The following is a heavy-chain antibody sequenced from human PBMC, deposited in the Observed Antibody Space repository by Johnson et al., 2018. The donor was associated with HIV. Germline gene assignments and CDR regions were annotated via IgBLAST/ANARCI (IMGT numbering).Heavy chain of an antibody. D-gene: IGHD5/OR15-5a*01. CDR2: ISYDGSNK. V-gene: IGHV3-30-3*01. CDR1: GFTFISYA. CDR3: ALYPPDAFDI. J-gene: IGHJ3*02. Sequence: QVQLVESGGGVVQPGRSLRLSCAASGFTFISYAMHWVRQAPGKGLEWVALISYDGSNKYDADSVKGRFTISRDNSKNTLYLQMNSLRAEDTAVYYCALYPPDAFDIWGQGTMVTVSS.